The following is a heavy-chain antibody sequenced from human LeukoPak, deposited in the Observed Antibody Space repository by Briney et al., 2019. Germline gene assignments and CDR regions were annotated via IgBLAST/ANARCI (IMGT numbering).Heavy chain of an antibody. CDR1: GFTFSSYW. V-gene: IGHV3-74*01. CDR2: INSDGSST. CDR3: ARGYCSGGSCQFDY. Sequence: GGSLRLSCAASGFTFSSYWMHWVRQAPGKGLVWVSRINSDGSSTTYADSVKGRFTISRDNAKNTLYLQMNSLRAEDTAVHYCARGYCSGGSCQFDYWGQGTLVTVSS. D-gene: IGHD2-15*01. J-gene: IGHJ4*02.